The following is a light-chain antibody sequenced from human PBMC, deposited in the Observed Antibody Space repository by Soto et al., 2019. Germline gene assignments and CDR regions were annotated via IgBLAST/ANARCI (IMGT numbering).Light chain of an antibody. CDR2: GAS. V-gene: IGKV3-15*01. CDR1: QSVSSN. CDR3: QQANSFPFT. Sequence: EIVMTQSPVTLSVSPGERATLSSRASQSVSSNLAWYQQKPGQAPRLLIYGASTRATGIPARFSGSGSGTEFTLTISSLQPEDFATYYCQQANSFPFTFGQGTRLEI. J-gene: IGKJ5*01.